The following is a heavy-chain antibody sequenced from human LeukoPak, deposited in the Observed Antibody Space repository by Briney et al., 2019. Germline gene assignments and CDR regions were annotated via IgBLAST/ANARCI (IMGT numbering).Heavy chain of an antibody. CDR1: AGTXSSYA. D-gene: IGHD4-17*01. Sequence: SSVNVSCKASAGTXSSYAISWVRQAPGQGLEWMGGIIPIFGTANYAQKFQGRVRITADESTSTAYMELSSVRSEDTAVYYCASNLPRGYGDYGGFDPWGQGTLVTVSS. J-gene: IGHJ5*02. CDR3: ASNLPRGYGDYGGFDP. V-gene: IGHV1-69*01. CDR2: IIPIFGTA.